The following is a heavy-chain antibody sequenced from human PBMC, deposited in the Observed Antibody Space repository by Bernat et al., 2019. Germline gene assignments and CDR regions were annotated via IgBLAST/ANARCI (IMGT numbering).Heavy chain of an antibody. V-gene: IGHV3-48*03. CDR3: ARDSTPMIVVVHPDY. J-gene: IGHJ4*02. CDR2: IGSGGGII. CDR1: GFTFSNYE. Sequence: EVQLVESGGGLVQPGGSLRLSCAASGFTFSNYEMNWVRQASGKGLEWVAYIGSGGGIIYYADSVKGRFTISRDNSKNTVYLQMNSLRDEDTAVYYCARDSTPMIVVVHPDYWGQGTLVTVSS. D-gene: IGHD3-22*01.